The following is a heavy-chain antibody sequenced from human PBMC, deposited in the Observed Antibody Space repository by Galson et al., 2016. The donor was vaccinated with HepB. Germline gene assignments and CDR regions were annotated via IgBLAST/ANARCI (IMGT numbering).Heavy chain of an antibody. CDR2: IDWDDDK. CDR1: GFSLSTTGMS. D-gene: IGHD3-10*01. V-gene: IGHV2-70*11. Sequence: PALVKPTQTLTLTCSFSGFSLSTTGMSVIWIRQPPGKALEWLARIDWDDDKYYTTSLRTRLTISKDTSKTQVVLKMTNMDPVDTATYYCARVITAPLFAYWGQGTLVTVSS. J-gene: IGHJ4*02. CDR3: ARVITAPLFAY.